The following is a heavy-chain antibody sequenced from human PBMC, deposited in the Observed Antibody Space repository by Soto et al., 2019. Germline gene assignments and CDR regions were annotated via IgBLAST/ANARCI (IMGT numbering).Heavy chain of an antibody. J-gene: IGHJ4*02. CDR3: ATVQDSSMVAGHPRDY. Sequence: SETLSLTCTVSGGSISSSSYYWGWIRQPPGKGLEWIGSIYYSGSTYYNPSLKSRVTISVDTSKNQFSLKLSSVTAADTAVYYCATVQDSSMVAGHPRDYWGQGTLVTVSS. V-gene: IGHV4-39*01. D-gene: IGHD6-19*01. CDR1: GGSISSSSYY. CDR2: IYYSGST.